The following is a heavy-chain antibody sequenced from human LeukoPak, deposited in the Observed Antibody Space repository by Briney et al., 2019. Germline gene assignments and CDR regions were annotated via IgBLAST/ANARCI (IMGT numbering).Heavy chain of an antibody. CDR2: IRYDGSNK. Sequence: GGPRSFSGAASGFTFSSYGRHWVRQAPAKGLEWVAFIRYDGSNKYYADSVKGRFTISRDNSKNTLYLQMNSLRAEDTAVYYCAKDQGGDYGDYGSHYWGQGTLVTVSS. D-gene: IGHD4-17*01. CDR1: GFTFSSYG. J-gene: IGHJ4*02. V-gene: IGHV3-30*02. CDR3: AKDQGGDYGDYGSHY.